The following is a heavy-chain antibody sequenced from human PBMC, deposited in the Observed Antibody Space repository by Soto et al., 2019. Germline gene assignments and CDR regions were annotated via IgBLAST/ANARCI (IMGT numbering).Heavy chain of an antibody. CDR3: ARAWDSYGMDV. J-gene: IGHJ6*02. CDR2: IWYDGSNK. D-gene: IGHD1-26*01. V-gene: IGHV3-33*01. CDR1: GFTFSSYG. Sequence: QVQLVESGGGVVQPGRSLRLSCAASGFTFSSYGMHWVRQAPGKGLEWVAVIWYDGSNKYYADSVKGRFTISRDNPKNTLYLQMNSLRAEDTAVYYCARAWDSYGMDVWGQGTTVTVSS.